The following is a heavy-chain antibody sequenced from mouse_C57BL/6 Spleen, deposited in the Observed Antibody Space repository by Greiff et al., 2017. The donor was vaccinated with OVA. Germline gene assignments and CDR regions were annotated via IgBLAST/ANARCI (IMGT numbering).Heavy chain of an antibody. D-gene: IGHD2-1*01. V-gene: IGHV1-50*01. Sequence: VQLKQPGAELVKPGASVKLSCKASGYTFTSYWMQWVKQRPGQGLEWIGEIDPSDSYTNYNQKFKGKATLTVDTSSSTAYMQLSSLTSEDSAVYYCARRDYGNYWYFDVWGTGTTVTVSS. CDR2: IDPSDSYT. CDR3: ARRDYGNYWYFDV. CDR1: GYTFTSYW. J-gene: IGHJ1*03.